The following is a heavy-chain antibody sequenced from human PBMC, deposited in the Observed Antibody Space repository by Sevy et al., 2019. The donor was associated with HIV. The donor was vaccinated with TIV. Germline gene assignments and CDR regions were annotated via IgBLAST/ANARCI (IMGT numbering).Heavy chain of an antibody. Sequence: SETLSLTCTVSGDSISSYYWSWIRQPPGKGLEWIGDIYYSGTTKYNPSLKSRVTISVDTSKNQFSLKLRSVIAADTAVYYCARDRVGATTDWFDPWGQGTLVTVSS. CDR2: IYYSGTT. J-gene: IGHJ5*02. D-gene: IGHD1-26*01. CDR1: GDSISSYY. V-gene: IGHV4-59*01. CDR3: ARDRVGATTDWFDP.